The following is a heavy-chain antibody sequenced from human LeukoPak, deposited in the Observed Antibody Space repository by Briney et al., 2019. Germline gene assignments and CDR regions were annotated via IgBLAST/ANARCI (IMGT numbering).Heavy chain of an antibody. Sequence: SETLSLTCTVSGAPISSSYWSWIRQPPGKGLEWIGYIYYSGSTTYNPSLKSRVAISVDTSKNQFSLRLSSVTAADTAVYYCARHSRFQQLGSFDYWGQGTLVTVSS. V-gene: IGHV4-59*08. CDR3: ARHSRFQQLGSFDY. CDR2: IYYSGST. D-gene: IGHD6-13*01. J-gene: IGHJ4*02. CDR1: GAPISSSY.